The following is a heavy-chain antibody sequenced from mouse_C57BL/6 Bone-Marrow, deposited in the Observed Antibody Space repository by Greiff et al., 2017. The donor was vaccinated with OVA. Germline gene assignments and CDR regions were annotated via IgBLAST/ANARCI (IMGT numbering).Heavy chain of an antibody. D-gene: IGHD2-2*01. Sequence: EVKLEESVAELVRPGASVKLSCTASGFNIKNTYMHWVKQRPEQGLEWIGRIDPANGNTKYAPKFQGKATITADTSSNTAYLQLSSLTSEDTAIYYCARRMIYGYDGEASWFAYWGQGTLVTVSA. J-gene: IGHJ3*01. V-gene: IGHV14-3*01. CDR1: GFNIKNTY. CDR2: IDPANGNT. CDR3: ARRMIYGYDGEASWFAY.